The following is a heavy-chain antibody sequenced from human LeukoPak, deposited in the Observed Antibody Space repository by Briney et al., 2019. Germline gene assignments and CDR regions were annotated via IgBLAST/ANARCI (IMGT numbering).Heavy chain of an antibody. CDR2: TKPDGTAE. CDR1: GFTLRNYW. D-gene: IGHD2-2*01. V-gene: IGHV3-7*01. CDR3: AKDGTSSLFDY. Sequence: PGGCLRLSCAASGFTLRNYWMGWVRQAPGKGLERVANTKPDGTAEYYADSVKGRFTISRDNSKNTLYLQMNSLRAEDTAVYYCAKDGTSSLFDYWGQGTLVTVSS. J-gene: IGHJ4*02.